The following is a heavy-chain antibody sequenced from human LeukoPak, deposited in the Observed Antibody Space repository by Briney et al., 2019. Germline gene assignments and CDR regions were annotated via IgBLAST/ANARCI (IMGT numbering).Heavy chain of an antibody. J-gene: IGHJ4*02. D-gene: IGHD6-13*01. CDR3: ARGLRITSAGHFLDY. Sequence: GGSLRLSCAASGFTFSSYAVHWVRQAPGKGLEWVAVISSHGSDKYYADSVKGRFTISRDNSKNTLYPQMNSLRDEDTAVYYCARGLRITSAGHFLDYWGQGTLVTVSS. CDR2: ISSHGSDK. V-gene: IGHV3-30*01. CDR1: GFTFSSYA.